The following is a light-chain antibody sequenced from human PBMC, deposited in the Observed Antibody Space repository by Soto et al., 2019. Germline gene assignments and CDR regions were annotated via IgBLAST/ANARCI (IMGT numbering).Light chain of an antibody. CDR1: SSDIGAYYF. J-gene: IGLJ2*01. Sequence: QSALTQPASVSASPGQSIIISCTGSSSDIGAYYFVSWYQQHPGKAPKLIISDVSNRPSGVSDRFSGSKSGDTASLTISGLQTEDEANYYCSSYTSSSTVVFGGGTQVTV. V-gene: IGLV2-14*03. CDR2: DVS. CDR3: SSYTSSSTVV.